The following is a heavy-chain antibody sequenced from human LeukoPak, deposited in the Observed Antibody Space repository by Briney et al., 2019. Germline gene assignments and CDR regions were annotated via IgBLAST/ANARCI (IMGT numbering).Heavy chain of an antibody. V-gene: IGHV3-74*01. D-gene: IGHD2-2*01. J-gene: IGHJ4*02. CDR3: ARDWYYALDY. CDR2: ITSDGTTT. Sequence: GGSLRLSCVASGFTFNSAWMNWVRQAPGEGLAAVSRITSDGTTTWYADSVRGRFTISRDNAKDTLYLQMNSLRADDTAVYYCARDWYYALDYWGQGTVVTVS. CDR1: GFTFNSAW.